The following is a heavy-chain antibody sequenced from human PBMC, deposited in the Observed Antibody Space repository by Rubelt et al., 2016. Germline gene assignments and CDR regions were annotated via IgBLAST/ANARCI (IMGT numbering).Heavy chain of an antibody. J-gene: IGHJ4*02. CDR3: ARTYY. CDR2: ISNGGSTI. V-gene: IGHV3-48*01. D-gene: IGHD3-16*01. Sequence: QLVESGGGLVQPGGSLRLSCAASGFTFSNYSMNWVRQAPGKGLEWVSSISNGGSTIFYADSVKGRVTISRENGKNSIYLQMNNLRAEDTAVYYCARTYYWGQGTLVTVSS. CDR1: GFTFSNYS.